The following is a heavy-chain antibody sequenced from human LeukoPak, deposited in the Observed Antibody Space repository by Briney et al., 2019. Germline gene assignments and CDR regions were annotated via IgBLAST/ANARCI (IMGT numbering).Heavy chain of an antibody. V-gene: IGHV3-23*01. CDR1: GFXFSDSA. D-gene: IGHD3-3*02. Sequence: GGSLRLSCAASGFXFSDSAMNRVRQAPGKGLEWVSLISFSGGNTYYADSMKGRFTISRDNYKDTLYLQMNSLRAEDTAMYYSARDIEFSTWGLGTMVTVSS. J-gene: IGHJ3*01. CDR2: ISFSGGNT. CDR3: ARDIEFST.